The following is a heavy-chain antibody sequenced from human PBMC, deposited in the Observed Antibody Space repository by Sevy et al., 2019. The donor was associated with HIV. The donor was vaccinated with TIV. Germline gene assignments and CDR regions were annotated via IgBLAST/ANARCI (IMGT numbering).Heavy chain of an antibody. CDR3: TTEGAD. J-gene: IGHJ4*02. CDR1: GFSFSDAW. Sequence: GGSLRLSCAASGFSFSDAWLSWVRQAPGKGLEWVDRVRSKGDGGTAEYAAHVKGRFTIARDDSKNTMYVQMNNVKNGDTGIYYCTTEGADWGQGTLVTVSS. CDR2: VRSKGDGGTA. V-gene: IGHV3-15*01.